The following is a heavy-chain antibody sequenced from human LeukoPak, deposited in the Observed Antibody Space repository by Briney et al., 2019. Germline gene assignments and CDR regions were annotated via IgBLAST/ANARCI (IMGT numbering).Heavy chain of an antibody. V-gene: IGHV1-2*02. CDR1: GYTFTGYY. D-gene: IGHD4-17*01. Sequence: ASVKVSCKASGYTFTGYYMNWVRQAPGQGLEWMGWINPNSGGTNSAQKFQGRVTMTRDTSISTAYMELSRLRSNDTAVYYCARDDGDHGSDYWGQGTLVTVSS. CDR2: INPNSGGT. CDR3: ARDDGDHGSDY. J-gene: IGHJ4*02.